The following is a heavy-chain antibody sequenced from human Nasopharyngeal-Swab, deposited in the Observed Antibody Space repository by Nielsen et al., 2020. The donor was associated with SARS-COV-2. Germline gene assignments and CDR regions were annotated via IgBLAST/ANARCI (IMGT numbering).Heavy chain of an antibody. D-gene: IGHD3-3*01. CDR3: AREIGSLYDFWSGYYPGFDY. Sequence: GESLKISCAASGFTFSSYSMNWVRQAPGKGLEWVSYISSSSSTIYYADSVKGRFTISRDNAKNSLYLQMNSLRDEDTAVYYCAREIGSLYDFWSGYYPGFDYWGQGTLVTVSS. CDR1: GFTFSSYS. V-gene: IGHV3-48*02. CDR2: ISSSSSTI. J-gene: IGHJ4*02.